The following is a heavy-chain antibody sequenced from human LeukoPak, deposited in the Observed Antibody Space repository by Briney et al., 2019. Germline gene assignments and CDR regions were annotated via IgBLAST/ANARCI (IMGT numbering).Heavy chain of an antibody. CDR2: ISSSSSYI. CDR3: ARDGAMAGAFDI. V-gene: IGHV3-21*01. J-gene: IGHJ3*02. D-gene: IGHD5-18*01. CDR1: GFTFGSYS. Sequence: GGSLRLSCAVSGFTFGSYSMNWVRQAPGKGLEWVSSISSSSSYIYYADSVKGRFTISRDNAKNSLYLQMNSLRAEDTAVYYCARDGAMAGAFDIWGQGTMVTVSS.